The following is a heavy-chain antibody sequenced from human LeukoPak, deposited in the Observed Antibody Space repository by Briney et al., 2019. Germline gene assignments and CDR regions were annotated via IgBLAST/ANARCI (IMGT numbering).Heavy chain of an antibody. D-gene: IGHD4-23*01. J-gene: IGHJ1*01. V-gene: IGHV3-43*02. CDR3: ATDCGGNRCFSL. CDR2: ISGVGGST. CDR1: GFTFSSYW. Sequence: GGSLRLSCAASGFTFSSYWMHWVRQPPGKGLEWVSFISGVGGSTYNADSVKGRFTISRDNSRNSLYLQMNSLRLGDTALYYCATDCGGNRCFSLWGQGTLVTVSS.